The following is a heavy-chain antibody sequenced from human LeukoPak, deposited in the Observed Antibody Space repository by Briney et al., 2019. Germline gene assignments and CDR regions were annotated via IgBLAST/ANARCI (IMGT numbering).Heavy chain of an antibody. CDR2: INPNSGGT. Sequence: ASVKVSCKASGYTFTSYGISWVRQAPGQGLEWMGRINPNSGGTNYAQKFQGRVTMTRDTSISTAYMELSRLRSDDTAVYYCARGNWVFDYWGQGTLVTVSS. J-gene: IGHJ4*02. CDR3: ARGNWVFDY. CDR1: GYTFTSYG. V-gene: IGHV1-2*06. D-gene: IGHD7-27*01.